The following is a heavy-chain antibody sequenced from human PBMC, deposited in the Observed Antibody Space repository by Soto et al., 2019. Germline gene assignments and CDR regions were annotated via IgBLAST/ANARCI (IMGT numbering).Heavy chain of an antibody. Sequence: QITLKESGPTLVRPTQTLTLTCTFSGFSLSTTGVAVAWIRQPPGEALEWLALIYWDDDKRYNSSLKSRLTIXQDTSRDQVVLAMTNMDPMDTATYFCAPSQRGPRDFWGPGILVTVSS. V-gene: IGHV2-5*02. D-gene: IGHD5-12*01. CDR3: APSQRGPRDF. CDR2: IYWDDDK. J-gene: IGHJ4*02. CDR1: GFSLSTTGVA.